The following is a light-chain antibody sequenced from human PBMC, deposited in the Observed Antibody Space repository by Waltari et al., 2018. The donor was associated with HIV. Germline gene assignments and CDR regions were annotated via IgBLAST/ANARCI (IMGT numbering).Light chain of an antibody. Sequence: QSVLTQPPSASATPGQRITIACSGGNSNIESNYVYWYQQLPGTAPKLFIYRNSQRPSGVPDRFSGSKSGTSASLIISGLRSGDEADYYCASWDDSLNAFVFGTGTKVTVL. J-gene: IGLJ1*01. CDR1: NSNIESNY. CDR2: RNS. CDR3: ASWDDSLNAFV. V-gene: IGLV1-47*01.